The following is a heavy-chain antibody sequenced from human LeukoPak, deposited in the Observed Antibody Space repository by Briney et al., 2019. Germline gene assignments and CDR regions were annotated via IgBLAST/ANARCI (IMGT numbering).Heavy chain of an antibody. J-gene: IGHJ3*02. Sequence: PGGSLRLSCAASGFTFSSYWMSWVRQAPGKGLEWVANIKQDGSEKYYVDSVKGRFTISRDNAKNSLYLQMNSLRAEDTAVYYCARDRSSGGSSGWHDAFDIWGQGTMVTVSS. CDR2: IKQDGSEK. CDR1: GFTFSSYW. V-gene: IGHV3-7*01. CDR3: ARDRSSGGSSGWHDAFDI. D-gene: IGHD6-6*01.